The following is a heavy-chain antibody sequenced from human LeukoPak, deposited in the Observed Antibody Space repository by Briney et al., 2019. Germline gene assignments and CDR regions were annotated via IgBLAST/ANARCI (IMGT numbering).Heavy chain of an antibody. CDR3: ARHDYYGSGNYYYGMDV. V-gene: IGHV4-30-4*01. Sequence: SQTLSLTCTVSGGSISSGDYYWSWIRQPPGKGLEWIGYIYYSGSTYYNPSLKSRVTISVDTSKNQFSLKLSSVTVADTAVYYCARHDYYGSGNYYYGMDVWGQGTTVTVSS. CDR1: GGSISSGDYY. D-gene: IGHD3-10*01. CDR2: IYYSGST. J-gene: IGHJ6*02.